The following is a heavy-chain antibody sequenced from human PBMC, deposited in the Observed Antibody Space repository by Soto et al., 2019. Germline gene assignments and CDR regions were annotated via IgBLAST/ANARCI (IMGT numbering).Heavy chain of an antibody. Sequence: ASVKVSCKASGYTFTSYDINWVRQAPGQGLEWMGWISAYNGNTNYAQKLQGRVTMTTDTSTSTAYMELRSLRSDDTAVYYCATHLAAAGTPSAFDYWGQGTLVTVSS. J-gene: IGHJ4*02. CDR1: GYTFTSYD. CDR2: ISAYNGNT. D-gene: IGHD6-13*01. V-gene: IGHV1-18*01. CDR3: ATHLAAAGTPSAFDY.